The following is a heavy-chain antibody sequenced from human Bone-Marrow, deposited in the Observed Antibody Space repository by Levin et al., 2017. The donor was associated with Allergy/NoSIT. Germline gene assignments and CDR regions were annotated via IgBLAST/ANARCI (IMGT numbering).Heavy chain of an antibody. V-gene: IGHV3-9*01. D-gene: IGHD3-10*01. CDR2: ISWNGGFI. CDR1: GFTFDDYA. J-gene: IGHJ6*02. Sequence: SLKISCVASGFTFDDYAMHWVRQAAGKGLEWVSGISWNGGFIGYADSVEGRFTISRDLSTNILYLHMSSLRADDTAIYYCAESSGGVYYGLSNWGQGTTVTVSS. CDR3: AESSGGVYYGLSN.